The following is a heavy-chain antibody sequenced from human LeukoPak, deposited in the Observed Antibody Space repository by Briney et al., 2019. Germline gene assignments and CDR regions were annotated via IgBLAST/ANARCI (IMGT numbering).Heavy chain of an antibody. Sequence: PGGSLRLSCAASGFTFISYGMSWVRQAPGKGLEWVSAISGSGGSTYYSDSVKGRFTISRDNSKSTLYLQMNSLRAEDTALYYCAKDQSSGWPNYFDYWGQGTLVTVSS. D-gene: IGHD6-19*01. V-gene: IGHV3-23*01. CDR1: GFTFISYG. CDR3: AKDQSSGWPNYFDY. CDR2: ISGSGGST. J-gene: IGHJ4*02.